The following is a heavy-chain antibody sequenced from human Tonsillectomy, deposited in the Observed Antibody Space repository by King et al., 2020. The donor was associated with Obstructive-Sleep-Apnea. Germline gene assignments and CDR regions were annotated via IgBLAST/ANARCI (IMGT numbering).Heavy chain of an antibody. J-gene: IGHJ3*02. V-gene: IGHV3-30-3*01. Sequence: QWQLVQSGGGVVQPGRSLRLSCAASGFSFSNYAMHWVRRAPGKGLEWVSVITYDGSNKYYADSVKGRFTISRDNSKNTLYVEMNSLRVEDTAVYYCARDSGPQNLFYDYLWGSDMGKNTFDIWGQGTTVTVSS. CDR2: ITYDGSNK. CDR1: GFSFSNYA. CDR3: ARDSGPQNLFYDYLWGSDMGKNTFDI. D-gene: IGHD3-16*01.